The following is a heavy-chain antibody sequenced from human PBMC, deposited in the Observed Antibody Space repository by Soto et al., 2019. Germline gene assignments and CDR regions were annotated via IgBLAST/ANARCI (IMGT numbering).Heavy chain of an antibody. V-gene: IGHV3-15*01. D-gene: IGHD6-19*01. Sequence: GGSLRLSCAASGFTFSIAWMSWVRQAPGKGLEWVGLIKSKTDGGTTDYAAPVKGRFTISRDDSKNTLYLQMNSLKSEDTAVYYCTKYGSGWDLDYWGQGTLVTVSS. CDR1: GFTFSIAW. CDR2: IKSKTDGGTT. CDR3: TKYGSGWDLDY. J-gene: IGHJ4*02.